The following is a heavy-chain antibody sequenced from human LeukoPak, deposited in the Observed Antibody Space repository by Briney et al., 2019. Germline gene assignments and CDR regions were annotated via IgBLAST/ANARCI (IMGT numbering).Heavy chain of an antibody. V-gene: IGHV1-18*01. CDR3: SRGREIQLWFSYYYYMDV. CDR1: GYTFTSYG. CDR2: ISAYNGNT. Sequence: GASAKVSCKASGYTFTSYGISWVRQAPGQGLEWMGWISAYNGNTNYAQKLQGRVTMTTDTSTSTAYMELSSLRSEETAVYYCSRGREIQLWFSYYYYMDVWGKGTTVTVSS. D-gene: IGHD5-18*01. J-gene: IGHJ6*03.